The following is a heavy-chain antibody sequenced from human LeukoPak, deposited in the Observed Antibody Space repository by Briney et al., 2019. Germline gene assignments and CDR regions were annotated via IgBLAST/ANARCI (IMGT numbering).Heavy chain of an antibody. CDR1: GVSISSYY. J-gene: IGHJ2*01. Sequence: SETLSLTCTVSGVSISSYYWSWIRQPAGKGLEWIGRIYNSGSTTYNPSLKSRVTMSVDTSKNQFSLKLSSVTAADTAVYYCARQYSDILTGYHRGELYWYFDLWGRGTLVTVSS. V-gene: IGHV4-4*07. CDR2: IYNSGST. CDR3: ARQYSDILTGYHRGELYWYFDL. D-gene: IGHD3-9*01.